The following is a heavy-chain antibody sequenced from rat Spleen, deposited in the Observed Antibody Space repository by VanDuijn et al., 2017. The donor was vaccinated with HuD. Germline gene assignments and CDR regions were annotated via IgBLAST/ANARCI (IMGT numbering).Heavy chain of an antibody. J-gene: IGHJ2*01. D-gene: IGHD5-1*01. CDR3: TRNWDY. Sequence: EVQVVESGGGLVQPKESLKISCAASGFTFSSFAMAWVRQSPTKGLEWVASISYDGGSTYYRDSVKGRFTISRDNAKSSLYLQMDSLRSEDTATYYCTRNWDYWGQGVMVTVSS. V-gene: IGHV5-29*01. CDR2: ISYDGGST. CDR1: GFTFSSFA.